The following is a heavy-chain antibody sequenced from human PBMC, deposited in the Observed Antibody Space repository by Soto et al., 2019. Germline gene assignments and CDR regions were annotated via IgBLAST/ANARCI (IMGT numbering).Heavy chain of an antibody. Sequence: QVQLVESGGGVVQPGRSLRLSCAASGFTFSSYAMHWVRQAPGKGLEWVAVISYDGSNKYYADSVKGRFTISRDNSKNTLYLQMNSLRAGDTAVYYCARAKGATPLVGGMDVWGQGTTVTVSS. J-gene: IGHJ6*02. V-gene: IGHV3-30-3*01. D-gene: IGHD1-26*01. CDR2: ISYDGSNK. CDR3: ARAKGATPLVGGMDV. CDR1: GFTFSSYA.